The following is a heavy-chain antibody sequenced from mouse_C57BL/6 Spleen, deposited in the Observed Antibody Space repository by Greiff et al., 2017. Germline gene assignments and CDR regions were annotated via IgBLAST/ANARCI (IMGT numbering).Heavy chain of an antibody. CDR2: IHPNSGST. V-gene: IGHV1-64*01. Sequence: QVQLQQPGAELVKPGASVKLSCKASGYTFTSYWMHWVKQRPGQGLEWIGMIHPNSGSTNYNEKFKSKATLTVDKSSSTAYMQLSSLTSEDSAVYYCAREGLGRGNFDYWGQGTTLTVSS. J-gene: IGHJ2*01. D-gene: IGHD4-1*01. CDR1: GYTFTSYW. CDR3: AREGLGRGNFDY.